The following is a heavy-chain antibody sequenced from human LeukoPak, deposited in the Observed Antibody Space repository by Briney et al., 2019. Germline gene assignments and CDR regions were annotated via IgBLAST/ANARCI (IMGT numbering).Heavy chain of an antibody. CDR2: IKWNGGST. J-gene: IGHJ3*02. V-gene: IGHV3-20*04. Sequence: GGSLRLSCAASGFTFDEYGMSWVRQAPGKGLEWVSGIKWNGGSTGYADSVKGRFTISRDKAKNSLYLQMNSLRAEDTALYYCARADLAGNAFDIWGQGTMVTVSS. D-gene: IGHD6-19*01. CDR1: GFTFDEYG. CDR3: ARADLAGNAFDI.